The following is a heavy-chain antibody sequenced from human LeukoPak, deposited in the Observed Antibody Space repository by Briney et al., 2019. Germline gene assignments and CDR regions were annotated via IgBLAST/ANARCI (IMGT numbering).Heavy chain of an antibody. D-gene: IGHD3-9*01. CDR2: LSGSGGST. CDR3: VKGNDNSYHYYFDC. V-gene: IGHV3-23*01. Sequence: PGGSLRLSCAASGLTFSSCAMSWVRQAPGKGLEWVSGLSGSGGSTYYADSVKGRFTISRDNSKNTLYLRMDSLRDEDTAVYYCVKGNDNSYHYYFDCWGQGTLVTVSS. CDR1: GLTFSSCA. J-gene: IGHJ4*02.